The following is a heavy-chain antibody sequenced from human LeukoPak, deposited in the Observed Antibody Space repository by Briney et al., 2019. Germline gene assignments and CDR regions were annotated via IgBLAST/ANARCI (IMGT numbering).Heavy chain of an antibody. V-gene: IGHV1-8*01. J-gene: IGHJ4*02. CDR2: MNPNSGNT. CDR3: ARVDFDWLSSSYYFDY. CDR1: GYTFTSYD. D-gene: IGHD3-9*01. Sequence: ASVKVSCKASGYTFTSYDINWVRQATGQGLEWMGWMNPNSGNTGYAQKFQGRVTMTRITSISTAYMELSSLRSEDTAVYYCARVDFDWLSSSYYFDYWGQGTLVTVSS.